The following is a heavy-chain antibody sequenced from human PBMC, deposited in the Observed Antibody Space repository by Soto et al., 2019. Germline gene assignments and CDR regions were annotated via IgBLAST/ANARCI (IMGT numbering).Heavy chain of an antibody. CDR3: ARMGGGRQGVINYYYYYMDV. Sequence: ASVKVSCKASGYTFTGYYMHWVRQAPGQGLEWMGWINPNSGGTNYAQKFQGWVTMTRDTSISTAYMELSRLRSDDTAVYYCARMGGGRQGVINYYYYYMDVWGKGITVTVSS. V-gene: IGHV1-2*04. D-gene: IGHD3-10*01. J-gene: IGHJ6*03. CDR1: GYTFTGYY. CDR2: INPNSGGT.